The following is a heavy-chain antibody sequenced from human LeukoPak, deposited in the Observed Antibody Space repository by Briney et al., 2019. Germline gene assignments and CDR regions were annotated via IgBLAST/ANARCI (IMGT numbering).Heavy chain of an antibody. Sequence: SETLSLTCTVSGGSISSYYWSWIRQPPGKGLEWIGYIQNSGNTIYNPSLKSRVTISIDTSKSQFSLRLNSMTAADTAVYYCARPGATNWFDPWGQGTLVTVSS. J-gene: IGHJ5*02. CDR2: IQNSGNT. CDR1: GGSISSYY. V-gene: IGHV4-4*08. CDR3: ARPGATNWFDP.